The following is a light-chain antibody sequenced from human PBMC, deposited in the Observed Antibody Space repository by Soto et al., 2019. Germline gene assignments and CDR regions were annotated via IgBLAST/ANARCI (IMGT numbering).Light chain of an antibody. Sequence: EIVLTQSPATLSLSPGERATLSCRASQSVSSYFAWYQQKPGQAPRLLIYDASSRATGIQARFSGSGSGTDFTLTISRLEPEDFAVYYCQQRSDWPLTFGQGTKVDIK. CDR2: DAS. J-gene: IGKJ1*01. CDR3: QQRSDWPLT. V-gene: IGKV3-11*01. CDR1: QSVSSY.